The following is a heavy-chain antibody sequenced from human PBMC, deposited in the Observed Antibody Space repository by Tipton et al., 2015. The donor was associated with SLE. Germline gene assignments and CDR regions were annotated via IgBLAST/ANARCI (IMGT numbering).Heavy chain of an antibody. J-gene: IGHJ4*02. CDR1: GDSISSQH. CDR2: MSYSEST. CDR3: ARVLTGTSTFDY. D-gene: IGHD1-7*01. Sequence: TLSLTCTVSGDSISSQHWSWIRQPPGKGLEWIGYMSYSESTNYNPSLKSRVTMSLDTSKNQFSLRLNSVTAADTAVYYCARVLTGTSTFDYWGQGTLVTVSS. V-gene: IGHV4-59*11.